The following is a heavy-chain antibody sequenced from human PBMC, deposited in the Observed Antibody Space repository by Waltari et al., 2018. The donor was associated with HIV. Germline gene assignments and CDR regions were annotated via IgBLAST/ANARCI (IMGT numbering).Heavy chain of an antibody. Sequence: EVQLLESGGGLVQPGGSLRVSCAASGFRFSTSAWCWVRQAPGKGLEWVSAISGSGGSTHYADSVKGRFTISRDNSKSTLYLQMNSLRAEDTAVYYCAGFLEWSTPLDYFDYWGQGTLVTVSS. J-gene: IGHJ4*02. CDR2: ISGSGGST. V-gene: IGHV3-23*01. CDR1: GFRFSTSA. D-gene: IGHD3-3*01. CDR3: AGFLEWSTPLDYFDY.